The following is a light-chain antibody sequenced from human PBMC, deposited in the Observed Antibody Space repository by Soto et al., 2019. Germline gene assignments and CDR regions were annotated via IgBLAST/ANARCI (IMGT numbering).Light chain of an antibody. CDR3: NSYTNTAARV. CDR2: EVT. J-gene: IGLJ1*01. Sequence: QSVLTQPASVSGSPGQSITISCTGTSEDVGAHNFVSWYQQHPGKAPKVLIYEVTIRPSGVSYRFSASKSGNTAYLTISGLQPEDEADYYCNSYTNTAARVFGTGTKSPS. CDR1: SEDVGAHNF. V-gene: IGLV2-14*01.